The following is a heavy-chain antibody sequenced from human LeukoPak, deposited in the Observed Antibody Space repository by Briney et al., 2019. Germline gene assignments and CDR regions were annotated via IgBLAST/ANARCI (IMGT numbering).Heavy chain of an antibody. CDR3: ARGELGTSCLTD. Sequence: ASVKVSCKASGYTFTSYDINWVRQTTGQGLEWRGWMNPNSGNTGYAQKFQGRVTMTRNTSISTAYMELSSLRSEDTAVYYCARGELGTSCLTDWGQGTLVTVSS. J-gene: IGHJ4*02. D-gene: IGHD2-2*01. CDR2: MNPNSGNT. CDR1: GYTFTSYD. V-gene: IGHV1-8*01.